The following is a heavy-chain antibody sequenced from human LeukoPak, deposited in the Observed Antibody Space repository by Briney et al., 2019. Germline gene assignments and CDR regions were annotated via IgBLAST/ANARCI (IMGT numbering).Heavy chain of an antibody. J-gene: IGHJ4*02. D-gene: IGHD3-10*01. V-gene: IGHV4-31*03. CDR2: IYYSGST. CDR3: ADGGFGRTQFDY. CDR1: GGSISSGGYY. Sequence: SETLSLTCTVSGGSISSGGYYWSWIRQHPGKGLEWIGYIYYSGSTYYNPSLKSRVTISVDTSKNQFSLKLSSVTAADTAVYYCADGGFGRTQFDYWGQGTLVTVSS.